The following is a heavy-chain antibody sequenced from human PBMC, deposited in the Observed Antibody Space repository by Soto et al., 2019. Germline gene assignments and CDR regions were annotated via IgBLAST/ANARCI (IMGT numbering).Heavy chain of an antibody. J-gene: IGHJ5*02. CDR3: ARDGYSTSSDWPWFDP. CDR1: GFTFSVYT. D-gene: IGHD6-6*01. CDR2: ITSSGTTI. Sequence: EAQLVESGGGLVQPGGSLRLSCAASGFTFSVYTMHWVRQSPGKGLEWISSITSSGTTISYADSVKGRFTISRDNAKSSLFMQMYTLRDEATAVSYCARDGYSTSSDWPWFDPWGQGTLVTVSA. V-gene: IGHV3-48*02.